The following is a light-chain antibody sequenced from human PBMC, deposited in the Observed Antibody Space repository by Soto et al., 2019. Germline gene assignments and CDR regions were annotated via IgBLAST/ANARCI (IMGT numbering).Light chain of an antibody. V-gene: IGKV3-20*01. CDR2: GAS. CDR1: QSISSSY. J-gene: IGKJ5*01. Sequence: EIVLTQSPGTLSLSPGERATLSCRASQSISSSYFAWYQQKPGQAPRLLIYGASSRAAGIPDRFSGSGSGTDFTLTISRLEPEDFAVYYCQQYGGSKTFGQGTRLEIK. CDR3: QQYGGSKT.